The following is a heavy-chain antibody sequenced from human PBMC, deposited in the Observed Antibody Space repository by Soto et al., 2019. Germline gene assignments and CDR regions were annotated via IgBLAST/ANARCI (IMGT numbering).Heavy chain of an antibody. J-gene: IGHJ4*02. D-gene: IGHD6-19*01. Sequence: QITLKESGPTLVKPTQTLTLTCTFSGFSLSRTRMAAGWIRQPPGKALEWLALIYWDDDKRYSPFLKSRLTLTKDTPKTQVVLTMSNMVPVDTARYYCAHIVVAGLGYYFDYWGQGTLVTVSS. V-gene: IGHV2-5*02. CDR2: IYWDDDK. CDR1: GFSLSRTRMA. CDR3: AHIVVAGLGYYFDY.